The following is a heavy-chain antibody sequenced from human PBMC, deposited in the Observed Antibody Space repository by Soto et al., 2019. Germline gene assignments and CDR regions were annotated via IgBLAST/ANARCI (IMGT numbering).Heavy chain of an antibody. D-gene: IGHD6-13*01. J-gene: IGHJ4*02. CDR2: INPNSGDT. Sequence: QVQLVQSGAEVKKPGASVKVSCKASGYTFTGYYIHWVRQAPGQGLEWMGWINPNSGDTNYAQTFQGWVTMTRDTSISPAYMELSRLRSDDTAVYYCASDGTGIAAAGTGTFFDYWGQGTLVIVSS. CDR3: ASDGTGIAAAGTGTFFDY. CDR1: GYTFTGYY. V-gene: IGHV1-2*04.